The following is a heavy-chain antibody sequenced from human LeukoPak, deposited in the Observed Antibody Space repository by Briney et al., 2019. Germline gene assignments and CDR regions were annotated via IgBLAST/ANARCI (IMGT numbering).Heavy chain of an antibody. Sequence: KPGGSLRLSCAASGFTFSDYYMSWIRQAPGKGLEWVSYISSSGSTIYYADSVKGRFTISRDNSKNTLYLQMNSLRAEDTAVYYCARDYDSSGYFYYGMDVWGQGTTVTVSS. CDR1: GFTFSDYY. V-gene: IGHV3-11*04. CDR2: ISSSGSTI. J-gene: IGHJ6*02. CDR3: ARDYDSSGYFYYGMDV. D-gene: IGHD3-22*01.